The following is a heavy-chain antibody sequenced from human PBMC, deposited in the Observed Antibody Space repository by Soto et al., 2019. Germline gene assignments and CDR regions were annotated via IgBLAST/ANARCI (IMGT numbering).Heavy chain of an antibody. CDR2: IYPGDSDT. Sequence: ALKSSLGGSGCQVSSYWRGWGRRLPGKGLEWMGIIYPGDSDTRYSPSFQGQVTISADKSISTAYLQWSSLKASDTAMYYCARPAYSGTYYFDYWGQGTLVPVSS. V-gene: IGHV5-51*01. CDR1: GCQVSSYW. J-gene: IGHJ4*02. CDR3: ARPAYSGTYYFDY. D-gene: IGHD3-16*01.